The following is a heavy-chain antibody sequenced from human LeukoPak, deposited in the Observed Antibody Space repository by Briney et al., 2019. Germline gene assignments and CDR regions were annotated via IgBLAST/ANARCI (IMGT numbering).Heavy chain of an antibody. CDR1: GGSFSGYY. D-gene: IGHD6-19*01. V-gene: IGHV4-34*01. CDR2: INHSGST. CDR3: ARDSSGWPGYFDY. Sequence: SETLSLTCAVYGGSFSGYYWSWIRQPPGKGLEWIGEINHSGSTNYNPSLKSRVTISVDTSKNQFSLKLSSVTAADTAVYYCARDSSGWPGYFDYWGQGTLVTVSS. J-gene: IGHJ4*02.